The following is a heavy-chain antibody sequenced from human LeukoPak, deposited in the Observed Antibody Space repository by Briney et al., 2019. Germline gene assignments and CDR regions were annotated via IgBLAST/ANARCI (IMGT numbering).Heavy chain of an antibody. V-gene: IGHV3-23*01. J-gene: IGHJ1*01. CDR1: GFTFSTYV. Sequence: GGSLRLSCAASGFTFSTYVMSWVRQAPGKGLEWVSSISSRGGSTYYADSVKGRFTISRDNSKNTLSLQMNSLRAEDTALYYCAKDQSPYDDLEYFHYWGQGTLVTVSS. CDR2: ISSRGGST. CDR3: AKDQSPYDDLEYFHY. D-gene: IGHD3-3*01.